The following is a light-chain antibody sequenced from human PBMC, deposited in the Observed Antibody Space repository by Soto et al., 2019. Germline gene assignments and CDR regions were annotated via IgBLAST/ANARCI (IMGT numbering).Light chain of an antibody. CDR3: QQYGSSTRWT. Sequence: NELTQSPGTLSLSPGERATLSCRASRSVTSNFVAWYQQKPGQAPRLLVYGASTRAIDIPERFSGSGSGTDFSLTINRLEPEDFAVYFCQQYGSSTRWTFGQGTKVDIK. CDR1: RSVTSNF. CDR2: GAS. J-gene: IGKJ2*02. V-gene: IGKV3-20*01.